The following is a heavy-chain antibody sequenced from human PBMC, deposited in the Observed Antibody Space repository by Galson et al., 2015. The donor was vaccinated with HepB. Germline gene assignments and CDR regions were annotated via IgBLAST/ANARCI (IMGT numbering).Heavy chain of an antibody. D-gene: IGHD4-17*01. J-gene: IGHJ4*02. V-gene: IGHV3-23*01. CDR2: ISGSGGST. CDR1: GFTFSSYA. Sequence: SLRLSCAASGFTFSSYAMSWVRQAPGKGLEWVSAISGSGGSTYYADSVKGRFTISRDNSKNTLYLQMNSLRAEDTAVYYCAKGRGPLKKTTDTLDYWGQGTLVTVSS. CDR3: AKGRGPLKKTTDTLDY.